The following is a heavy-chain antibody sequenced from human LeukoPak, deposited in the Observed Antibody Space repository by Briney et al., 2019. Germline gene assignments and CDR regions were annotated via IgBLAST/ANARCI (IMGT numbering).Heavy chain of an antibody. CDR2: IFYSGALFSRGDT. Sequence: PSGTLSLTCNVSGDAVINNHYYWGWIRQSPGEGLEWIANIFYSGALFSRGDTYYNPSLKSRVTISVDTSKNQFSLKVRSVTAADTAVYYCASWRGYRGYDYGFDYWGQGTLVTVSS. D-gene: IGHD5-12*01. J-gene: IGHJ4*02. CDR1: GDAVINNHYY. CDR3: ASWRGYRGYDYGFDY. V-gene: IGHV4-61*05.